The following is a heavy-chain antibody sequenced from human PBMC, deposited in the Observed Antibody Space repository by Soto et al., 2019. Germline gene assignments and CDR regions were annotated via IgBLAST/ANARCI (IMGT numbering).Heavy chain of an antibody. D-gene: IGHD4-17*01. J-gene: IGHJ4*02. CDR3: ARRYGASFGY. CDR2: IYYSGST. V-gene: IGHV4-59*01. CDR1: GGSISSYY. Sequence: PSETLSLTCPVSGGSISSYYWSWIRQPPGKGLEWIGYIYYSGSTNYNPSLKRRVTISVDTSKNQFSLKLSSVTAADTAVYYCARRYGASFGYWGQGTLVTVSS.